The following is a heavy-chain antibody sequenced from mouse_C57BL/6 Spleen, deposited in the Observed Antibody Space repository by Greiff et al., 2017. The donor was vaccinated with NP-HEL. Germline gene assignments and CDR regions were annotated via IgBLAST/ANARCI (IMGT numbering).Heavy chain of an antibody. CDR2: IYPGSGST. CDR1: GYTFTSYW. V-gene: IGHV1-55*01. Sequence: QVQLKQPGAELVKPGASVKMSCKASGYTFTSYWITWVKQRPGQGLEWIGDIYPGSGSTNYNEKFKSKATLTVDTSSSTAYMQLSSLTSEDSAVYYCARWGGSSPNYYAMDYWGQGTSVTVSS. CDR3: ARWGGSSPNYYAMDY. D-gene: IGHD1-1*01. J-gene: IGHJ4*01.